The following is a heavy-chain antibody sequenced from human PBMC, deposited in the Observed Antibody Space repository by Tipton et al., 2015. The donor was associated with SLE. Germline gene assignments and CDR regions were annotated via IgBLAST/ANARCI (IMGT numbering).Heavy chain of an antibody. CDR3: ARYCSSMTCNYYIMAV. Sequence: TLSLTCTVSGGSITSFAHYWAWIRQPPGKGLEWIGNIFYTGSAYYNPSLKSRVTISLDTSINQFSLEMKSVTAADTAVYYCARYCSSMTCNYYIMAVWGQGTTVTVFS. CDR2: IFYTGSA. J-gene: IGHJ6*02. D-gene: IGHD2-2*01. CDR1: GGSITSFAHY. V-gene: IGHV4-39*07.